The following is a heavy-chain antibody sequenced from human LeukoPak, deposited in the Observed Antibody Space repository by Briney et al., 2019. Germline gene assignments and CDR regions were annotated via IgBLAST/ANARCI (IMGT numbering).Heavy chain of an antibody. J-gene: IGHJ6*03. CDR2: MRYDGRTA. Sequence: GGSLRLSCAASGFIFSNYGMHWVRQAPGKGLEWVAFMRYDGRTAYYVESVKGRFTVSRDNLNDTLYLQMNSLRPEDTAVYYCAKDYGSNSYYYYMDVWGKGTTVTF. CDR1: GFIFSNYG. CDR3: AKDYGSNSYYYYMDV. V-gene: IGHV3-30*02. D-gene: IGHD3-10*01.